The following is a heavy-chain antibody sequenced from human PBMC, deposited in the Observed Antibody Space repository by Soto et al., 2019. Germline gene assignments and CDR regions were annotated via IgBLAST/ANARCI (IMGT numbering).Heavy chain of an antibody. J-gene: IGHJ4*02. Sequence: RLSWAATGFKFVSYGMRWVRQAPGKGLEWVAVISYDGSNKYYADSVKGRFTISRDNSKNTLYLQMNSLRAEDTAVYYCAKDLDDYWGQGTLVTVSS. CDR1: GFKFVSYG. CDR2: ISYDGSNK. CDR3: AKDLDDY. V-gene: IGHV3-30*18.